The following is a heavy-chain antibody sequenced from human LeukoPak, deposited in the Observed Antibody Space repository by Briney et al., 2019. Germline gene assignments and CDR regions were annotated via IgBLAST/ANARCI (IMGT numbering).Heavy chain of an antibody. CDR3: ARRDYGDYVGNWYFDL. Sequence: PSETLSLTCNVSGGSISSYYRSWIRQPPGQGLEWIGYIYYSGSTNYNPALKSRVTISVDTSKNQFSLKLSSVTAADTAVYYWARRDYGDYVGNWYFDLWGRGTLVTVSS. D-gene: IGHD4-17*01. J-gene: IGHJ2*01. CDR2: IYYSGST. CDR1: GGSISSYY. V-gene: IGHV4-59*08.